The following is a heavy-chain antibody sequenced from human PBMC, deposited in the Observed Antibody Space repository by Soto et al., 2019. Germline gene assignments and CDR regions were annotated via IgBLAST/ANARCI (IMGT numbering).Heavy chain of an antibody. CDR2: ISSSSSYI. D-gene: IGHD1-26*01. CDR1: GFTFSSYS. J-gene: IGHJ6*03. Sequence: GESLKISCAASGFTFSSYSMNWVRQAPGKGLEWVSSISSSSSYIYYADSVKGRFTISRDNAKNSLYLQMNSLRAEDTAVYYCARGKGSYFYYYYMDVWGKGTTVTVSS. CDR3: ARGKGSYFYYYYMDV. V-gene: IGHV3-21*01.